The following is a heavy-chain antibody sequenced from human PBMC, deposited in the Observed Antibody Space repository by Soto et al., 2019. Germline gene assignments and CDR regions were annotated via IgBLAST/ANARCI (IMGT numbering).Heavy chain of an antibody. CDR1: GGSISSYY. D-gene: IGHD6-19*01. Sequence: GTLSLTCTVSGGSISSYYWSWIRQPPGKGLEWIGYIYYSGSTNYNPSLKSRVTISVDTSKNQFSLKLSSVTAADTAVYYCAREYSSGWYFDYWGQGTLVTVSS. CDR3: AREYSSGWYFDY. V-gene: IGHV4-59*01. CDR2: IYYSGST. J-gene: IGHJ4*02.